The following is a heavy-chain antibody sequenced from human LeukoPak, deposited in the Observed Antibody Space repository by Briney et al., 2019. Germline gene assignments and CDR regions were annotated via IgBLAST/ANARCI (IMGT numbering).Heavy chain of an antibody. J-gene: IGHJ4*02. CDR1: GFTFRSYA. V-gene: IGHV3-23*01. CDR2: ITNSGGST. CDR3: ALAAQFDY. Sequence: GGSLRLFCAASGFTFRSYAMKWVRQATGGGLEWVSTITNSGGSTYYADSVKGRFTISRDNSKNTLYLQMNSVRAEDTAVYYCALAAQFDYWGQGTLVTVSS. D-gene: IGHD6-19*01.